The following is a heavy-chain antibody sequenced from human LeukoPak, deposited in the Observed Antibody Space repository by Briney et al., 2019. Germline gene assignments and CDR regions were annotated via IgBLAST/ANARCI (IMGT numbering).Heavy chain of an antibody. Sequence: GASVKVSCKASGYTFTSYGISWVRQAPGQGLEWMGWISAYNGNTNYATTLQGRVTMTTDTSTSTAYMELRSLRSDDTAVYYCARDEGLTVTTGNFDYWGQGTLVTVSS. CDR1: GYTFTSYG. CDR3: ARDEGLTVTTGNFDY. D-gene: IGHD4-17*01. V-gene: IGHV1-18*01. J-gene: IGHJ4*02. CDR2: ISAYNGNT.